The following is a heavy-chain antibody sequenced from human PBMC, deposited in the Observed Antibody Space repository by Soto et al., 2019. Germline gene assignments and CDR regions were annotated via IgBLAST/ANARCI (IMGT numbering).Heavy chain of an antibody. J-gene: IGHJ5*02. D-gene: IGHD5-12*01. CDR3: ASGGTIEMATLSLFDP. Sequence: ASETLSLTCAVYGGSFSGYYWSWIRQPPGKGLEWIGEINHSGSTNYNPSLKSRVTISVDTSKNQFSLKLSSVTAADTAVYYCASGGTIEMATLSLFDPWGQGTLVTVSS. CDR2: INHSGST. V-gene: IGHV4-34*01. CDR1: GGSFSGYY.